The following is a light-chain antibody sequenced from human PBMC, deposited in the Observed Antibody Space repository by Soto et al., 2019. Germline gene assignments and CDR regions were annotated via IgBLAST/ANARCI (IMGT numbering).Light chain of an antibody. CDR1: QSVSSN. V-gene: IGKV3-15*01. CDR3: QQYNNWPRWT. CDR2: GAS. Sequence: EIVMTQSPATVSVSPGERATLSCRASQSVSSNLAWYQQKPGQAPRLLIYGASTRATGIPARFSGSGSGTEFTLTISSLQSEDCAVYYCQQYNNWPRWTFGQGTKVEVK. J-gene: IGKJ1*01.